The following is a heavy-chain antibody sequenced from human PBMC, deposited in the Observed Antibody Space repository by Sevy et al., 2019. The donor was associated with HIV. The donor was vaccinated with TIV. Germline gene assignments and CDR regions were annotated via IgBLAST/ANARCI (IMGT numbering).Heavy chain of an antibody. CDR2: INPGGTEE. V-gene: IGHV3-7*01. D-gene: IGHD7-27*01. J-gene: IGHJ3*02. CDR3: TRAAGEDAFDI. CDR1: GFTFSNSW. Sequence: GGSLRLSCVASGFTFSNSWMNWVRQAPGKGLEWVANINPGGTEEFYVDSVKGRFIISRDNAKNSLFLQMNSLRAEDTAVYYCTRAAGEDAFDIWGQGTMVTVSS.